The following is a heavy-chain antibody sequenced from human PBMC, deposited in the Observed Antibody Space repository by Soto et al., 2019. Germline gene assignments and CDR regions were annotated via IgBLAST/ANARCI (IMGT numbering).Heavy chain of an antibody. V-gene: IGHV4-34*01. D-gene: IGHD4-4*01. CDR2: INHSGST. J-gene: IGHJ6*01. Sequence: SETLSLTCAVYGGSFSGYYWSWIRQPPGKGLEWIGEINHSGSTNYNPSLKSRVTISVDTSKNQFSLRLSSVTAADTAVYYCGRCLCDYSNYGDTASFDYYYGLDVWGQGTTVTVSS. CDR3: GRCLCDYSNYGDTASFDYYYGLDV. CDR1: GGSFSGYY.